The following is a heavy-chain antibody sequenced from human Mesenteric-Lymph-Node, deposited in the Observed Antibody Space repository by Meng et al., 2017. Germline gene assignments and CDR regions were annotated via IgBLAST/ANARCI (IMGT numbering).Heavy chain of an antibody. CDR2: IHPGDSDV. V-gene: IGHV5-51*01. CDR1: GFTFTNYW. CDR3: ARLRPYYYGSGSYSYYFDY. J-gene: IGHJ4*02. Sequence: GESLKISCKGSGFTFTNYWIGWVRQMPGKGPEWMGIIHPGDSDVKYSPSFQGQVTFSADRSISTAFLQWSSLKASDTAMYYCARLRPYYYGSGSYSYYFDYWGQGTLVTVSS. D-gene: IGHD3-10*01.